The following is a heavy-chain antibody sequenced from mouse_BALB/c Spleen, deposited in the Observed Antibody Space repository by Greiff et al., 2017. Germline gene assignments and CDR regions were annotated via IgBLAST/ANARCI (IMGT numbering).Heavy chain of an antibody. CDR2: IWSGGST. V-gene: IGHV2-4-1*01. J-gene: IGHJ2*01. D-gene: IGHD2-14*01. Sequence: QVQLKQSGPGLVQPSQSLSITCTVSGFSLTSYGVHWVRQSPGQGLEWLGVIWSGGSTAYNAAFISSLSISKDNSKSQVFFKMNSLLADDTAIYYWARNLYRYDGGYFDYWGQGTTLTVSS. CDR1: GFSLTSYG. CDR3: ARNLYRYDGGYFDY.